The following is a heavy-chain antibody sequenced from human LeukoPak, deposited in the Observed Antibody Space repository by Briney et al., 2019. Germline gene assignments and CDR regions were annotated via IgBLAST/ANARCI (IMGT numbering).Heavy chain of an antibody. CDR3: ARGILYSGTWYSYYFDY. CDR2: INPNSGGT. D-gene: IGHD6-13*01. CDR1: GYTFTGYY. V-gene: IGHV1-2*02. Sequence: SVKVSCKASGYTFTGYYMHWVRQAPGQGLEWMGWINPNSGGTNYAQKFQGRVTMTRDTSISTAYMELSRLRSDDTAVYYCARGILYSGTWYSYYFDYWGQGTLDTVSS. J-gene: IGHJ4*02.